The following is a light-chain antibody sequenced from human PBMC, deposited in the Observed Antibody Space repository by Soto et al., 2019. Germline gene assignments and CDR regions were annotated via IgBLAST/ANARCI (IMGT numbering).Light chain of an antibody. Sequence: DIQMTQSPSTLSASVGDRVTITCRASQSISSWLAWYQQKPGKAPKFLSYKASSLESGVPSRFSGSESGTEFTLSISILQPDDFATYVCQQYKSNYQCTFGQGTKVELK. V-gene: IGKV1-5*03. CDR1: QSISSW. J-gene: IGKJ1*01. CDR3: QQYKSNYQCT. CDR2: KAS.